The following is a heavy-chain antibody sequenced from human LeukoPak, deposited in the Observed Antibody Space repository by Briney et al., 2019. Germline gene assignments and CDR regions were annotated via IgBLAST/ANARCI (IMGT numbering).Heavy chain of an antibody. CDR3: TRHRDGYGLAFDI. CDR2: ISAYNGNT. Sequence: ASVKVSCKASGYTFTSYGISWVRQAPGQGLGWMGWISAYNGNTNYAQKLQGRVTMTTDTSTSTAYMELRSLRSDDTAVYYCTRHRDGYGLAFDIWGQGTMVTVSS. CDR1: GYTFTSYG. D-gene: IGHD5-24*01. J-gene: IGHJ3*02. V-gene: IGHV1-18*01.